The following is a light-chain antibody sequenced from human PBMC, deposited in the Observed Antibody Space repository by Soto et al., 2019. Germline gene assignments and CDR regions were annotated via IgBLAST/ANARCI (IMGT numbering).Light chain of an antibody. Sequence: EIVMTQSPATLAVSPGETVTLSCRASQNVDRNVAWYQRRPGQAPRLLIYTASTRATGVAARFSGSGSATIFTLTISSLESEDFGVYYCQQYNTGPWGCSFGGGNKVEIK. CDR3: QQYNTGPWGCS. V-gene: IGKV3-15*01. CDR1: QNVDRN. CDR2: TAS. J-gene: IGKJ4*01.